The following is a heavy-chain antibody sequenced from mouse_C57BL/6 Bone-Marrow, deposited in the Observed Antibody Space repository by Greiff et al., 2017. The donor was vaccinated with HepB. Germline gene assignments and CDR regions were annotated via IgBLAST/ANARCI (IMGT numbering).Heavy chain of an antibody. J-gene: IGHJ1*03. CDR1: GYTFTSYW. D-gene: IGHD1-1*01. CDR3: ARRRLTTVVATDWYFDV. CDR2: IDPSDSET. Sequence: VQLQQPGAELVRPGSSVKLSCKASGYTFTSYWMHWVKQRPIQGLEWIGNIDPSDSETHYNQKFKDKATLTVDKSSSTAYMHLSSLTSEDSAVYYCARRRLTTVVATDWYFDVWGTGTTVTVSS. V-gene: IGHV1-52*01.